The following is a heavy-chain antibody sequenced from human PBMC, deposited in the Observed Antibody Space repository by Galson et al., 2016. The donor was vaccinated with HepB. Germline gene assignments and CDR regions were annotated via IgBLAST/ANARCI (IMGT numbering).Heavy chain of an antibody. CDR2: IWYDGSNK. CDR1: GFTFSSYG. V-gene: IGHV3-33*01. CDR3: ARPHVAMVTGYYYGMDV. D-gene: IGHD5-18*01. Sequence: SLRLSCAAFGFTFSSYGMHWVRQAPGKGLEWVAFIWYDGSNKYYADYVKGRFTISRDTSKNTLNLQMNSLRAEDTAVYYCARPHVAMVTGYYYGMDVWGQGTTVTVSS. J-gene: IGHJ6*02.